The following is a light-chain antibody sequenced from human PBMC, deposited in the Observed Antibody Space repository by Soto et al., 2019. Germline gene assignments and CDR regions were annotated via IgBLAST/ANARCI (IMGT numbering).Light chain of an antibody. CDR2: GAS. CDR3: QQYNNSLT. V-gene: IGKV3-15*01. J-gene: IGKJ4*01. Sequence: EIVMTQSPATLPVSPGERTTLSCRASQSVSSNLAWYQQKPGQAPRLLIYGASTRATGIPARFSGSGSGTEFTLTISSMQSEHFAVYYCQQYNNSLTFGGGTKVDIK. CDR1: QSVSSN.